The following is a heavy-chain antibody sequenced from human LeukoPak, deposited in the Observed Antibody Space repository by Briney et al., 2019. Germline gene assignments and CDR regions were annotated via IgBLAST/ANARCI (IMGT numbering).Heavy chain of an antibody. CDR1: GFTFSDYY. D-gene: IGHD3-10*01. J-gene: IGHJ6*02. CDR2: ISSSGSAI. Sequence: GGSLRLSCAASGFTFSDYYMSWIRQAPGKGLEWVSYISSSGSAIYSADSVKGRFTISRDNAKNSLYLQMNSLRAEDTAVYYCTRERYYTSGGMDVWGQGTTVTVSS. CDR3: TRERYYTSGGMDV. V-gene: IGHV3-11*04.